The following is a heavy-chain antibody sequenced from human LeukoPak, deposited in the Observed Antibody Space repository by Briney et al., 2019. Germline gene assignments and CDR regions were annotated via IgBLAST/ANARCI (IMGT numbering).Heavy chain of an antibody. D-gene: IGHD3-10*01. CDR2: LYPSGRT. Sequence: SETLSLTCSVSGYSISRGYFWAWIRRSPGKGLEWIGSLYPSGRTYYNPSLRSRITMSLDTSKNQFSLTLRSVTAAETAIYCCATLNLYGTSGSDSFDVWGQGAMITVSS. V-gene: IGHV4-38-2*01. J-gene: IGHJ3*01. CDR1: GYSISRGYF. CDR3: ATLNLYGTSGSDSFDV.